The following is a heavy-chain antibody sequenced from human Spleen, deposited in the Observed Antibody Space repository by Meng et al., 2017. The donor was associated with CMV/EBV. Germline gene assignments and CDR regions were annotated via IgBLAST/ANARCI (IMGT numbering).Heavy chain of an antibody. CDR1: GDTFSSHT. CDR2: IIPFLRLA. V-gene: IGHV1-69*02. D-gene: IGHD2-2*01. J-gene: IGHJ5*01. Sequence: KGSGDTFSSHTISWVRQAPGQGLEWMGRIIPFLRLADYAQNFQGRVTITADKSTLTAYMELSTLRSEDTAVYFCARGNSTRPTSFDSWGQGTLVTVSS. CDR3: ARGNSTRPTSFDS.